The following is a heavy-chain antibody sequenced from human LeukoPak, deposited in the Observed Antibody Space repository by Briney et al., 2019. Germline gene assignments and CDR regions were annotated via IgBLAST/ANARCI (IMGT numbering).Heavy chain of an antibody. CDR1: RGTFSSNA. J-gene: IGHJ3*02. D-gene: IGHD5-12*01. Sequence: ASVKVSCKASRGTFSSNAISWVRQAPGQGLEWMGGITPIFGTGKYAQKFQGRVTITADESTSTAYMELSSLSSEDTAVYYCASGTVASMDIWGQGTMVTVSS. V-gene: IGHV1-69*13. CDR2: ITPIFGTG. CDR3: ASGTVASMDI.